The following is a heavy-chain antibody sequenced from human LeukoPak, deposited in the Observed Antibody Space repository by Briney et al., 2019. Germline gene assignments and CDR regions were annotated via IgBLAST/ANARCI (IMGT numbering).Heavy chain of an antibody. Sequence: GGSLRLSCAASGFTFSSYSMNWVRQAPGKGLEWVSYITGSISTIYYADSVKVRFTISRDNAKNSVYLQMDSLRLEDTAVYYCARTGLGMYSFDYWGQGTLVTVSS. V-gene: IGHV3-48*01. CDR1: GFTFSSYS. CDR2: ITGSISTI. J-gene: IGHJ4*02. CDR3: ARTGLGMYSFDY. D-gene: IGHD3/OR15-3a*01.